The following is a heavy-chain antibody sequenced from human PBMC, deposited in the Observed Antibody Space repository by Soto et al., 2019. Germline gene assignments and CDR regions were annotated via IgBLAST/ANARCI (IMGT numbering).Heavy chain of an antibody. CDR1: GFTFSSYS. V-gene: IGHV3-48*02. Sequence: PGGSLRLSCAASGFTFSSYSMNWVRQAPGKGLEWVSYISTDLRALYYADSVRGRFTISRDNAKNSLYLQMTSLRDEDTGVYYCTRDGRRGYDMDVWGQGTTVTVSS. CDR2: ISTDLRAL. J-gene: IGHJ6*02. CDR3: TRDGRRGYDMDV. D-gene: IGHD1-26*01.